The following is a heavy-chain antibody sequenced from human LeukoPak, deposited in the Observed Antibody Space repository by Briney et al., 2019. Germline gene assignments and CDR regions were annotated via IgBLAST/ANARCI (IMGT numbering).Heavy chain of an antibody. D-gene: IGHD4-17*01. V-gene: IGHV4-59*01. Sequence: SETLSLTRAVSGGSIGSYYWSWLRQPPGRGLEWIGYIYYSGTTNYNPSPKSRVTISVDTSKNQFSLKLTSVTAADTAIYYCAREDPQTTVPEGLDVWGQGTTVTVSS. J-gene: IGHJ6*02. CDR3: AREDPQTTVPEGLDV. CDR2: IYYSGTT. CDR1: GGSIGSYY.